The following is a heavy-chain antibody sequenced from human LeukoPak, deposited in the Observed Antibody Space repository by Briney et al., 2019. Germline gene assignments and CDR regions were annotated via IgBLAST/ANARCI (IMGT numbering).Heavy chain of an antibody. V-gene: IGHV3-43*02. CDR1: GFTFDDYA. J-gene: IGHJ6*03. Sequence: GGSLRLSCAASGFTFDDYAMHWVRQAPGKGLEWVSLISGDGGRTYYADSVKGRFSISRDNSKKSLYLQMNSLRTEDTAFYYCAKDMSYTSSWYGVVYLYYYMDVWGRGTTVTVSS. CDR3: AKDMSYTSSWYGVVYLYYYMDV. CDR2: ISGDGGRT. D-gene: IGHD6-13*01.